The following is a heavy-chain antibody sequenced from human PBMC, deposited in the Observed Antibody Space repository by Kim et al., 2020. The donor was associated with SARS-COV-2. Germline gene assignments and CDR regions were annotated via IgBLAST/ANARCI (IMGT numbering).Heavy chain of an antibody. J-gene: IGHJ6*02. CDR3: AKDQSGDYYYYSGMDV. V-gene: IGHV3-23*01. D-gene: IGHD1-26*01. Sequence: DLVKGRFTISRDNSKNTLYLQMNSLRAEDTALYFCAKDQSGDYYYYSGMDVWGQGTTVTVSS.